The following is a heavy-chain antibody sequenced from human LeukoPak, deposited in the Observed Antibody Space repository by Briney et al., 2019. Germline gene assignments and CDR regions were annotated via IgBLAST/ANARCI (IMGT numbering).Heavy chain of an antibody. D-gene: IGHD1-26*01. V-gene: IGHV3-21*01. CDR3: ARDQGSGSYRLDY. J-gene: IGHJ4*02. Sequence: GGSLRLPCAASGFTFSSYSMNWVRQAPGKGLGWVSSISSSSSYIYYADSVKGRFTISRDNAKNSLYLQMNSLRAEDTAVYYCARDQGSGSYRLDYWGQGTLVTVSS. CDR1: GFTFSSYS. CDR2: ISSSSSYI.